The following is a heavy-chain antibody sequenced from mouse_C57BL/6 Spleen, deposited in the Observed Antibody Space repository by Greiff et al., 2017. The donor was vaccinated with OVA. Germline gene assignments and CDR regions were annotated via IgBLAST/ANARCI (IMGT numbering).Heavy chain of an antibody. V-gene: IGHV1-55*01. CDR2: IYPGSGST. CDR1: GYTFTSYW. CDR3: ARWPNWYFDV. Sequence: QVQLKQPGAELVKPGASVQMSCKASGYTFTSYWITWVKQRPGQGLEWIGDIYPGSGSTNYNEKFKSKATLTVDTSSSTAYMQLSSLTSEDSAVYYCARWPNWYFDVWGTGTTVTVSS. J-gene: IGHJ1*03.